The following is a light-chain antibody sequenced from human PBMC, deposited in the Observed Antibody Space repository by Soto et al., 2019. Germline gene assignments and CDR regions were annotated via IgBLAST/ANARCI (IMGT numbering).Light chain of an antibody. CDR1: QGIGNY. CDR3: QEYTGAPYT. Sequence: DIRMTQSPSSLSASVGDRVTISCRASQGIGNYLAWYQQKPGKVPELLIYDASTLQLGVPSRFSGSRSGTDFTLTISSLQPEDAATYFCQEYTGAPYTFGQGTKLEIK. V-gene: IGKV1-27*01. CDR2: DAS. J-gene: IGKJ2*01.